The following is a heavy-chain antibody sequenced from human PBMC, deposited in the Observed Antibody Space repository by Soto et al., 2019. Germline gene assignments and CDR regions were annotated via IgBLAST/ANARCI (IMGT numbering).Heavy chain of an antibody. V-gene: IGHV1-18*01. Sequence: QVQLVQSGAEVKNPGASVKVSCKTSGYTFTKYGVGWVRQAPGQGLEWMGWISGSSGNANYAEKVQGRITWTTDTSTSTAYMELRSLRADDTAVYYCAREMAGLGGEYDYWGQGTLVTVSS. CDR2: ISGSSGNA. CDR3: AREMAGLGGEYDY. J-gene: IGHJ4*02. CDR1: GYTFTKYG. D-gene: IGHD3-16*01.